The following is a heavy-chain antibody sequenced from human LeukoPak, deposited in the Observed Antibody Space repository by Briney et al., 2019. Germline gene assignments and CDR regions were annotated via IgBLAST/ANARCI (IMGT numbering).Heavy chain of an antibody. V-gene: IGHV3-53*01. D-gene: IGHD3-16*01. CDR2: IYSGDST. Sequence: GGSLRLSCAASGFTVSSNYMSWVRQAPGKGLEWVSVIYSGDSTFYADSVKGRFTISRDNSKNTLYLQMSSLRAEDTAVYYCARALGDAFDIWGQGTMVTVSS. CDR3: ARALGDAFDI. J-gene: IGHJ3*02. CDR1: GFTVSSNY.